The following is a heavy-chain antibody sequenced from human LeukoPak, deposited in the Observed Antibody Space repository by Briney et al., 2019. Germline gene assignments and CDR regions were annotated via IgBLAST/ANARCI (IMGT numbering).Heavy chain of an antibody. CDR2: IRYDGSNK. CDR1: GFTFSRYG. D-gene: IGHD1-26*01. V-gene: IGHV3-30*02. Sequence: GGSLRLSCAASGFTFSRYGMHWVRQAPGKGLEWVAFIRYDGSNKYYADSVKGRFTISRDNSENTLYLQMNSLRAEDTAVYYCAKDQEVGATTIDYWGQGTLVTVSS. CDR3: AKDQEVGATTIDY. J-gene: IGHJ4*02.